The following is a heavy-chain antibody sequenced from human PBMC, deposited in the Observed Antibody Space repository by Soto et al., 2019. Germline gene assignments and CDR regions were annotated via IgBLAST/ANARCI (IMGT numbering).Heavy chain of an antibody. J-gene: IGHJ4*02. Sequence: ASVKVSCKASGYTFTTYAIHWVRQAPGQRLEWMGWINAANGNRKYSQKFQGRITVTRDTSASTAYMELSSLRGEYTAVYYCAKNRGRVTTSWHFDYWGQGTLVTVSS. CDR3: AKNRGRVTTSWHFDY. CDR1: GYTFTTYA. D-gene: IGHD4-17*01. CDR2: INAANGNR. V-gene: IGHV1-3*01.